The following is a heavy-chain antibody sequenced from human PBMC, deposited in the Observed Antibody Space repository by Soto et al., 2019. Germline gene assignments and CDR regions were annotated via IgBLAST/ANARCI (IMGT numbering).Heavy chain of an antibody. V-gene: IGHV3-23*01. CDR2: ISSTAGKTS. CDR1: GFTFNTYP. J-gene: IGHJ6*02. D-gene: IGHD3-10*01. Sequence: EVKLLQSGGGVVPPGGSLRLSCATSGFTFNTYPMTWVRQAPGKGLEWVSSISSTAGKTSSYADSVKGRFAISRDFSDNTVYLQMDNLRVDDTAVYFCAKGVLSFHYGMEGWGQGTTVTVSS. CDR3: AKGVLSFHYGMEG.